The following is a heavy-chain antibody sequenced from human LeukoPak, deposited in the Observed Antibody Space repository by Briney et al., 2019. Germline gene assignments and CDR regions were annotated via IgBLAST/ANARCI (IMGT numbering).Heavy chain of an antibody. Sequence: SETLSFTCTVSGGSISSYYWSGIRQPPGKGLEWIGYIYYSGSTNYNPSLKSRVTISVDTSKNQFSLKLSSVTAADTAVYYCARDKGSGWYADAFDIWGQGTMVTVSS. CDR2: IYYSGST. J-gene: IGHJ3*02. CDR3: ARDKGSGWYADAFDI. V-gene: IGHV4-59*01. D-gene: IGHD6-19*01. CDR1: GGSISSYY.